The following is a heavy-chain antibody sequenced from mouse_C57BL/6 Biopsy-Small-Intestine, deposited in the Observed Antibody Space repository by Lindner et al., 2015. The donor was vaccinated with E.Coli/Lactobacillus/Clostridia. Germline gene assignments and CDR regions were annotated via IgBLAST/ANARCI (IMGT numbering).Heavy chain of an antibody. D-gene: IGHD1-1*02. V-gene: IGHV1-63*01. CDR2: IYPGGGYT. CDR1: GYTFTNYW. Sequence: VQLQESGAELVRPGTSVKMSCKASGYTFTNYWIGWAKQRPGHGLEWIGDIYPGGGYTNYNEKFKGKATLTADKSSSTAYMQFSSLPSEDSATYYCARLWQRGYFDVWGTGTTVTVSS. J-gene: IGHJ1*03. CDR3: ARLWQRGYFDV.